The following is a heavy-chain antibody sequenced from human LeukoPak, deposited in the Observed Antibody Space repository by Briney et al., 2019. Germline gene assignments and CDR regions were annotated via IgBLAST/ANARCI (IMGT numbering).Heavy chain of an antibody. J-gene: IGHJ4*02. Sequence: GGSLRLSCAASGFSFSNYGMHWVRQAPGKGLEWVAVISKDGSDKYYADSVKGRVTISRDTSKNTLYLQMNSLRAEDTAVYFCARGGNIWNYRGYFDYWGQGTLVTVSS. CDR1: GFSFSNYG. CDR2: ISKDGSDK. CDR3: ARGGNIWNYRGYFDY. V-gene: IGHV3-30*03. D-gene: IGHD1-7*01.